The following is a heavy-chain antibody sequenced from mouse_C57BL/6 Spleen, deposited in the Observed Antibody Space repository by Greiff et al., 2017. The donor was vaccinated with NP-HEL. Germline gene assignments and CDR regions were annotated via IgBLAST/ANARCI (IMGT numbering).Heavy chain of an antibody. Sequence: VQLQQSGAELVKPGASVKISCKASGYAFSSYWMNWVKQRPGKGLEWIGQIYPGDGDTNYNGKFKGKATLTADKSSSTAYMQLSSLTSEDSAVYICARKTTVVPDWYFDVWGTGTTVTVSS. V-gene: IGHV1-80*01. D-gene: IGHD1-1*01. CDR2: IYPGDGDT. CDR3: ARKTTVVPDWYFDV. CDR1: GYAFSSYW. J-gene: IGHJ1*03.